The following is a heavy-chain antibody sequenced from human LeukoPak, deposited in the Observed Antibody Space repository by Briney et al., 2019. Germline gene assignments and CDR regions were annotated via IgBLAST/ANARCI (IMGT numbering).Heavy chain of an antibody. CDR1: GYSFTSYW. D-gene: IGHD6-13*01. CDR3: ARLSIAAAGPNWFDP. Sequence: PGESLKISCKGSGYSFTSYWIGWVRQMPGKGLEWMGIIYPGDSDTRYSPSFQGQVTISADKSISTAYLQWSSLKASDTAMYYCARLSIAAAGPNWFDPWGQGTLVTVSS. J-gene: IGHJ5*02. V-gene: IGHV5-51*01. CDR2: IYPGDSDT.